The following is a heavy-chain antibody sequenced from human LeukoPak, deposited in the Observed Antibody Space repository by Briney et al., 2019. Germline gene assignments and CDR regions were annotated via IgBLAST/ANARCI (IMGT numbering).Heavy chain of an antibody. D-gene: IGHD6-13*01. Sequence: GGSLRLSCAAAGFSFSTHWMYWVRQAPGKGLVYVSRINSDGRSTRYADSVQGRFSISRDNANNTLYLQMSSLRAEDTAVYYCARSPRFSIGASGTFDYWGQGVLVTVSS. CDR1: GFSFSTHW. V-gene: IGHV3-74*01. CDR3: ARSPRFSIGASGTFDY. CDR2: INSDGRST. J-gene: IGHJ4*02.